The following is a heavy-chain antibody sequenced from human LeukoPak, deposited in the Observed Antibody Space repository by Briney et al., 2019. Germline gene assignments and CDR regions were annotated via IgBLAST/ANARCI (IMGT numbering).Heavy chain of an antibody. CDR2: VNHSGST. Sequence: PSETLSLTCAVYGGSFRGYYWTWIRQPPGKGLEWIGEVNHSGSTNYNPSLKSRVTISLDTSKNQFSLKLNSVTAADTTVYYCARGPYPLVYWDQGTLVTVSS. V-gene: IGHV4-34*01. CDR1: GGSFRGYY. CDR3: ARGPYPLVY. D-gene: IGHD2-2*01. J-gene: IGHJ4*02.